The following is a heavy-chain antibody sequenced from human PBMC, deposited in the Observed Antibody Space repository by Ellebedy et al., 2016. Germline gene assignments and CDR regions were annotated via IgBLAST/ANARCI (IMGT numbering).Heavy chain of an antibody. D-gene: IGHD3-22*01. CDR1: GASISTYY. Sequence: GSLRLSXTVSGASISTYYWSWFRQSPGRGLEWIGYIYYSGNTRNNPSFRGRVTISIDTSKNQFSLKLSSVTAADTAVYYCAGADHYYDTRMGAFEIWGQGTMVTVSS. CDR3: AGADHYYDTRMGAFEI. CDR2: IYYSGNT. J-gene: IGHJ3*02. V-gene: IGHV4-59*13.